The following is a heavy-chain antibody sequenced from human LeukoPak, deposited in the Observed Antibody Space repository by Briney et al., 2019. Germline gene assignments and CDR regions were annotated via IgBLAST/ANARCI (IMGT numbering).Heavy chain of an antibody. CDR1: GYTFTSYG. Sequence: ASVKVSCKASGYTFTSYGISWVRQAPGQGLEWMGWISAYNGNTNYAQKLQGRVTMTTDTSTSTAYMELRSLRSADTAVYYCASGGYGDYGRYYGMDVWGQRTTVTVSS. CDR3: ASGGYGDYGRYYGMDV. J-gene: IGHJ6*02. CDR2: ISAYNGNT. V-gene: IGHV1-18*01. D-gene: IGHD4-17*01.